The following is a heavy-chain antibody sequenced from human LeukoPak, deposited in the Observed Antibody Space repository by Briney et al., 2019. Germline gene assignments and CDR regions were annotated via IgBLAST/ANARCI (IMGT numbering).Heavy chain of an antibody. CDR2: ISYDGSNK. D-gene: IGHD3-22*01. V-gene: IGHV3-30*18. J-gene: IGHJ4*02. CDR1: GGSFSGYY. Sequence: LSLTCAVYGGSFSGYYWSWIRQPPGKGLEWVAVISYDGSNKYYADSVKGRFTISRDNSKNTLYLQMNSLRAEDTAVYYCAKAGGYLNFDYWGQGTLVTVSS. CDR3: AKAGGYLNFDY.